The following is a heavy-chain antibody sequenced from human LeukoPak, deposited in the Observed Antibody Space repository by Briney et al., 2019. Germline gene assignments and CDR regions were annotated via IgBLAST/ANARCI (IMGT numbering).Heavy chain of an antibody. CDR3: ARPDALYCSSTRCYDY. CDR2: IYYSGST. J-gene: IGHJ4*02. CDR1: GGSVSSGFYY. V-gene: IGHV4-61*01. D-gene: IGHD2-2*01. Sequence: SETLSLTCAVSGGSVSSGFYYWSWIRQPPGKGLEWIGYIYYSGSTYYNPSLKSRVTISVDTSKNQFSPKLRSVTAADTAVYYCARPDALYCSSTRCYDYWGQGTLVTVSS.